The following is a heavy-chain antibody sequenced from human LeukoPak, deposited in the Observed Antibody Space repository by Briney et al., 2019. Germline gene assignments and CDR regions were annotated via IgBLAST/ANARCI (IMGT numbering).Heavy chain of an antibody. J-gene: IGHJ4*02. CDR2: ISSSSSYI. Sequence: KSGGSLRLSCAASGFTFSSYSMNWVRQALGKGLEWVSSISSSSSYIYYADSVKGRFTISRDNAKNSLYLQMNSLRVEDTALYFCARGYSDNNYVNWGQGALVTVSA. V-gene: IGHV3-21*01. CDR3: ARGYSDNNYVN. CDR1: GFTFSSYS. D-gene: IGHD5-12*01.